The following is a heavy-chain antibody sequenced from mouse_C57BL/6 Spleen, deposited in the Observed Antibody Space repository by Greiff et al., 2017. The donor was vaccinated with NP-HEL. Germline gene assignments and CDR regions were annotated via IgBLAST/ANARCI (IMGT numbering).Heavy chain of an antibody. J-gene: IGHJ4*01. CDR2: INPNNGGT. V-gene: IGHV1-26*01. CDR1: GYTFTDYY. D-gene: IGHD2-1*01. CDR3: ARNPLLPY. Sequence: EVQLQQSGPELVKPGASVKISCKASGYTFTDYYMNWVKQSHGKSLEWIGDINPNNGGTSYNQKFKGKATLTVDKSSSTAYMELRSLTSEDSAVYYCARNPLLPYWGQGTSVTVSS.